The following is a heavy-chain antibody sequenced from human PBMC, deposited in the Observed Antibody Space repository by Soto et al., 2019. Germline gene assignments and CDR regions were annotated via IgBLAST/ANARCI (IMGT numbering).Heavy chain of an antibody. CDR3: ALRTTYYYDSSGPRFDP. Sequence: GESLKISCNGSGYSFTIYWISWVRQMPGKGLEWMGRIDPSDSYTNYSPSFQGHVTISADKSISTAYLQWSSLKASDTAMYYCALRTTYYYDSSGPRFDPWGQGTLVTVSS. J-gene: IGHJ5*02. D-gene: IGHD3-22*01. V-gene: IGHV5-10-1*01. CDR2: IDPSDSYT. CDR1: GYSFTIYW.